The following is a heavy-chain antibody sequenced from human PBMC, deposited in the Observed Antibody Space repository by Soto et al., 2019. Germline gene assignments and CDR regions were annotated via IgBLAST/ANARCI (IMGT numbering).Heavy chain of an antibody. Sequence: PGGSLRLSCEGSGFNFGNYALNWVRQAPGKRLEWVSVISGNSGTTYYAASVKGRFTISRDNSKKTLYLQMSSLRADDTAVYYWAKGRAITVFGVITPFDSWGQGTLVNVSS. CDR3: AKGRAITVFGVITPFDS. V-gene: IGHV3-23*01. CDR1: GFNFGNYA. D-gene: IGHD3-3*01. J-gene: IGHJ4*02. CDR2: ISGNSGTT.